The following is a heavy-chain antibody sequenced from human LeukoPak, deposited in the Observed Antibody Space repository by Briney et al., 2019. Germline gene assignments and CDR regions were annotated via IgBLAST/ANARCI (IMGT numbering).Heavy chain of an antibody. J-gene: IGHJ4*02. CDR1: GFTFCNYA. CDR2: IGGSGADT. Sequence: GGSLRLSCAASGFTFCNYAMSWVRPTPGKGLEWVSSIGGSGADTYSADSVKGRFIISRDNSKNTLYLQMNSLRAEDMAIYYCAKDLSPSGGFWGQGALVTVSS. V-gene: IGHV3-23*01. D-gene: IGHD5-12*01. CDR3: AKDLSPSGGF.